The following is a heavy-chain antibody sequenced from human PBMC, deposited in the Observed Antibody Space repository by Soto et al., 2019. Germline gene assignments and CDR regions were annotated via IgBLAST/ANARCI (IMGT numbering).Heavy chain of an antibody. CDR1: DASICSTY. Sequence: LSLTFSVSDASICSTYWSWIRQPPGKFLEWIGYIYNSGSTNLNPSLKSPVTISVDTSKNQLSLNLSSVTAADTAVYYCARTTYLWNLGPVLHYIDLWGQGTLVTVSS. J-gene: IGHJ4*02. CDR2: IYNSGST. CDR3: ARTTYLWNLGPVLHYIDL. V-gene: IGHV4-4*09. D-gene: IGHD1-1*01.